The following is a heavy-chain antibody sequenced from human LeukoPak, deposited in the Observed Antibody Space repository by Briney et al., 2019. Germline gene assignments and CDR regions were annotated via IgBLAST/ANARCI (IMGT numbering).Heavy chain of an antibody. CDR3: ARRIWYHDILTAYNI. V-gene: IGHV4-34*01. J-gene: IGHJ4*02. D-gene: IGHD3-9*01. Sequence: SETLSLTCAVYGGSFSGYYWSWIRQPPGKGLEWIGEINHSGSTNYNPSLKSRVTISADTSKNQFSLNLSSVTAADTAVYYCARRIWYHDILTAYNIWGQGTPVTVSS. CDR2: INHSGST. CDR1: GGSFSGYY.